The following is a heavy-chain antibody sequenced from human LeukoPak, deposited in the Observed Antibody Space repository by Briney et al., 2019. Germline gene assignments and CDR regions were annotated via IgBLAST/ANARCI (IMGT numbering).Heavy chain of an antibody. CDR1: GFTFSSYA. Sequence: GGSLRLSCAASGFTFSSYAMSWVRQAPGKGLEWVSAISGSGGSTYYADSVKGRFTISRDNSKNTLYLQMNSLRAEDTVVYYCATRGWYPTEYFQHWGQGTLVTVSS. V-gene: IGHV3-23*01. CDR3: ATRGWYPTEYFQH. CDR2: ISGSGGST. J-gene: IGHJ1*01. D-gene: IGHD6-19*01.